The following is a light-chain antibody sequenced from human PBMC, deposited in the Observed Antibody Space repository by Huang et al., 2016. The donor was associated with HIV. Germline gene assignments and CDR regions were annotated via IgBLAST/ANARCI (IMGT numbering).Light chain of an antibody. Sequence: EIVLTQSPGTLSLSPGEGATLSCRASQYVSSDFLVWYQQKPGQAPRLLIYATYTRAAGVPDRFSGSGSGTDFTLTISRLEPEDFAVYYCQQSGSSVTFGGGTKVEIK. CDR1: QYVSSDF. V-gene: IGKV3-20*01. CDR3: QQSGSSVT. CDR2: ATY. J-gene: IGKJ4*01.